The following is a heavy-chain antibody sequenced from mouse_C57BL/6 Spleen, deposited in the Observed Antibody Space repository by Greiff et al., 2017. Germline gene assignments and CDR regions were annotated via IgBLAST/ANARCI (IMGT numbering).Heavy chain of an antibody. J-gene: IGHJ3*01. D-gene: IGHD2-4*01. Sequence: VESGASVKMSCKASGYTFTDYNMHWVKQSHGKSLEWIGYINPNNGGTSYNQKFKGKATLTVNKSSSTAYMELRSLTSEDSAVYYCATPFYYDYPAWFAYWGQGTLVTVSA. V-gene: IGHV1-22*01. CDR2: INPNNGGT. CDR3: ATPFYYDYPAWFAY. CDR1: GYTFTDYN.